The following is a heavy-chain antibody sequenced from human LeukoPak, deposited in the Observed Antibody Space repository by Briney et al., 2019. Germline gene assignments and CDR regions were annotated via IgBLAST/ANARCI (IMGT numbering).Heavy chain of an antibody. V-gene: IGHV1-18*01. CDR2: ISAYNGDT. J-gene: IGHJ3*02. Sequence: ASVKVSCKASGYTFTSYGISWVRQAPGQGLEWMGWISAYNGDTNYAQKFQGRVTITTDESTSTAYMELSSLRSEDTAVYYCARATIPEDAFDIWGQGTMVTVSS. CDR3: ARATIPEDAFDI. CDR1: GYTFTSYG.